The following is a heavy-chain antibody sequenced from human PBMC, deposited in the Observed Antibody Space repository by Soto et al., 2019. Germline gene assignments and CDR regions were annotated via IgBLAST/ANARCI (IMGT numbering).Heavy chain of an antibody. V-gene: IGHV3-23*01. J-gene: IGHJ6*02. CDR1: GFTFSSYA. D-gene: IGHD3-9*01. CDR3: AKDRLRYFDWLLWGGYYGMDV. CDR2: ISGSGGGT. Sequence: PGGALRLSCAASGFTFSSYAICWGCQAPGTGLEWGSAISGSGGGTYYADSVKGRFTIFRVDSKNTLYLKMNSMRDEDTAVYYCAKDRLRYFDWLLWGGYYGMDVWGQGTTVTVSS.